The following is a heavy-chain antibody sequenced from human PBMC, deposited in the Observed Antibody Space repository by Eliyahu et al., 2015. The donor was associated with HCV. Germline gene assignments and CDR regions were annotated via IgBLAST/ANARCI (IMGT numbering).Heavy chain of an antibody. CDR3: ASGGGGIAVAGTGGWFDP. J-gene: IGHJ5*01. CDR1: GGSIPTYY. V-gene: IGHV4-59*01. CDR2: IXYSGST. D-gene: IGHD6-19*01. Sequence: QVQLQESGPGLVKPSETLSLTCXVSGGSIPTYYWSWIXQPPGKGLEXIGYIXYSGSTNXXPSLKSRVTMSXDTSKNHFSLKLTSVTAADTAVYYCASGGGGIAVAGTGGWFDPWGQGTLVTVSS.